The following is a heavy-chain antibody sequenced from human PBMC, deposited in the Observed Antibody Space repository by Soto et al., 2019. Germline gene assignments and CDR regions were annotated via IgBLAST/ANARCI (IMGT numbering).Heavy chain of an antibody. CDR2: IFYDGSRK. V-gene: IGHV3-33*01. CDR1: GFTFSTYG. D-gene: IGHD5-12*01. J-gene: IGHJ5*02. CDR3: ARDQAEIVAAPSDGTALSNWFDP. Sequence: QVQLVESGGGVVQPGRSLRLSCAASGFTFSTYGIHWVRQAPGKGLEWVAAIFYDGSRKFYTDSVKGRFTISRDNSKNPVYLKMNGLRAEDTAVYYCARDQAEIVAAPSDGTALSNWFDPWGQGTLVTVSS.